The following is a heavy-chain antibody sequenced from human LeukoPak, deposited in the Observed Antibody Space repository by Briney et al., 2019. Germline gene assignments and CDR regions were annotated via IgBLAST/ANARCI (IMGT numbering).Heavy chain of an antibody. J-gene: IGHJ4*02. D-gene: IGHD1-1*01. CDR3: ARKRTGDQGYYFDY. V-gene: IGHV4-61*01. CDR1: GGSVSSGRYY. Sequence: SETLSLTCTVSGGSVSSGRYYWSCIRQPPGKGLEWIGYFYYSGSTNYNPSLKTRVTISVDTSKNQFSLKVSSVTAADTAVYYCARKRTGDQGYYFDYWGQGTLVTVSS. CDR2: FYYSGST.